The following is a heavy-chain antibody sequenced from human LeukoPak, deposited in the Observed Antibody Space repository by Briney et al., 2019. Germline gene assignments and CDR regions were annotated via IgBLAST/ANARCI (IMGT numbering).Heavy chain of an antibody. CDR3: AGIPVFGVVLHQEPV. V-gene: IGHV1-69*10. CDR2: FIPILGTA. CDR1: GGTFSDYA. Sequence: SVKVSCKASGGTFSDYALNWVRQAPGQGLEWMGVFIPILGTANSTQKFQDRVTITADISMNTVYMELSSLRSEDTAVYFCAGIPVFGVVLHQEPVWGKGTTVTVSS. D-gene: IGHD3-3*01. J-gene: IGHJ6*04.